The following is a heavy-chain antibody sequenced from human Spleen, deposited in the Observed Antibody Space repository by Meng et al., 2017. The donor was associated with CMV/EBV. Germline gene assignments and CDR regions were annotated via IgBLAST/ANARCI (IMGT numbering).Heavy chain of an antibody. CDR3: ARERGALAAAGTGQGFDY. Sequence: QGQLVQAGAEVQKPGASVRVSCKASGYTFSGYYLHWVRQAPGQGLEWMGWINPNSGGTNYAQKFQGRVTMTRDTSISTAYMELSRLRSDDTAVYYCARERGALAAAGTGQGFDYWGQGTLVTVSS. V-gene: IGHV1-2*02. CDR2: INPNSGGT. J-gene: IGHJ4*02. CDR1: GYTFSGYY. D-gene: IGHD6-13*01.